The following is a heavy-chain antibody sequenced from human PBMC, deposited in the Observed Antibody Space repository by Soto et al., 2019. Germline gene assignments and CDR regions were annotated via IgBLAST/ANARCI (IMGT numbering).Heavy chain of an antibody. J-gene: IGHJ3*02. V-gene: IGHV1-2*04. Sequence: QVQLVQSGAEVKKPGASVKVSCKASGYTFIGYYMHWVRQAPGQGLEWMGWINPNSGGTNYAQKFQGWVTMTRDTSISTAYMELSRLRSDDTAVYYCARTYGGNSSDAFDIWGQGTMVTVSS. D-gene: IGHD2-21*02. CDR1: GYTFIGYY. CDR3: ARTYGGNSSDAFDI. CDR2: INPNSGGT.